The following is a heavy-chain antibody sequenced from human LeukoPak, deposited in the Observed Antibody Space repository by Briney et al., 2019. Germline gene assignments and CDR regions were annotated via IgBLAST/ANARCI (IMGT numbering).Heavy chain of an antibody. CDR3: ARLKPKNYFDY. CDR2: IYYSGST. Sequence: PSETLSLTCTVSGGSISSSSYYWGWIRQPPGKGLEWIGSIYYSGSTYYNPSLKSRVTISVDTSKNQFSLKLSSVTAADTAVYYCARLKPKNYFDYWGQGTLVTVSS. CDR1: GGSISSSSYY. J-gene: IGHJ4*02. V-gene: IGHV4-39*01.